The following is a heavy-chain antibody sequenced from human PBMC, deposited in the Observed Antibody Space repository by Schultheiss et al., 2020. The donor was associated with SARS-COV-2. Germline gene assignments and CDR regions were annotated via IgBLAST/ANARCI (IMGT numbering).Heavy chain of an antibody. J-gene: IGHJ5*02. D-gene: IGHD6-6*01. CDR1: GGSISSYY. CDR2: IYYSGST. V-gene: IGHV4-59*01. Sequence: ETLSLTCTVSGGSISSYYWSWIRQPPGKGLEWIGYIYYSGSTNYNPSLKSRVTISVDTSKNQFSLKLSSVTAADTAVYYCAREARGSSSSEFDPWGQGTLVTVSS. CDR3: AREARGSSSSEFDP.